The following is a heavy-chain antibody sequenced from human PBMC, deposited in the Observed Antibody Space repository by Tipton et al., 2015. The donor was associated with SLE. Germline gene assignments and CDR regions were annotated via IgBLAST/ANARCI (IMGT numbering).Heavy chain of an antibody. D-gene: IGHD4-17*01. J-gene: IGHJ4*02. V-gene: IGHV4-4*02. CDR1: GGSISSRNW. Sequence: TLSLTCAVYGGSISSRNWWSWIRQPPGKGLEWIGEIDHSGSTNYNPSLESRVTISIDKSRNQFSLKLNSVTVADTAVYYCAKDYNYDYPDYNWGQGTLVIVSS. CDR3: AKDYNYDYPDYN. CDR2: IDHSGST.